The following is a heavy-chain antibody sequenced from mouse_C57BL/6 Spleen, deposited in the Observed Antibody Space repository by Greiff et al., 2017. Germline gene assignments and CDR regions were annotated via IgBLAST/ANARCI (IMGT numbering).Heavy chain of an antibody. CDR3: ASEEEDGAWFAY. V-gene: IGHV1-72*01. CDR2: IDPNSGGT. Sequence: QVQLQQPGAELVQPGASVKLSCKASGYTFTSYWMHWVKQRPGRGLEWIGRIDPNSGGTKYNEKFKSKATLTVDKPSSTAYMQLSSLTSDDSAVYDCASEEEDGAWFAYWGKGTLVTVSA. CDR1: GYTFTSYW. D-gene: IGHD2-3*01. J-gene: IGHJ3*01.